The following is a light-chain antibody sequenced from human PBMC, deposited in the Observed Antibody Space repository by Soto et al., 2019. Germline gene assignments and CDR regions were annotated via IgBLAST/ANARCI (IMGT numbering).Light chain of an antibody. J-gene: IGKJ1*01. CDR3: QQYGSIPWT. CDR2: GAS. CDR1: QSFNSIY. Sequence: EIVLTQSPGSLSLSPGERATLSCRASQSFNSIYLAWYQQKPGQAPRLLIYGASSRATGIPDRFSGSGSGTDFTLTISRLEPEDFAVYYCQQYGSIPWTFGQGTKVDIK. V-gene: IGKV3-20*01.